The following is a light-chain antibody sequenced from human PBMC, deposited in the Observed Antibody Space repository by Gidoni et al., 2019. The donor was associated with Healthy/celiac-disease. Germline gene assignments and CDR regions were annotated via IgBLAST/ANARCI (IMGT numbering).Light chain of an antibody. V-gene: IGKV1-5*01. Sequence: DIQMTQSPSTLSASVGDRVTITCRASQSISSWLAWYQQNPGKAPKLLIYDASSLESGVPSRFSGSGSGTEFTLTISSLQPDDFATYYCQQYNSYPYTFGQWTKLEIK. CDR3: QQYNSYPYT. CDR2: DAS. J-gene: IGKJ2*01. CDR1: QSISSW.